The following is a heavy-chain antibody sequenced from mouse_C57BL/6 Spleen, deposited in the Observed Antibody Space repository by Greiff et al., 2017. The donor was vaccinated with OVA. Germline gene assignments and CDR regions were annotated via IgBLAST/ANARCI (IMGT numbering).Heavy chain of an antibody. CDR1: GYTFTSYW. J-gene: IGHJ4*01. Sequence: VQLQQPGAELVKPGASVKMSCKASGYTFTSYWITWVKQRPGQGLEWIGDIYPGSGSTNYNEKFKSKATLTVDTSSSTAYMQLRSLTSEDSGVYYGRRGGDSSMDYWGQGTSVTVSS. D-gene: IGHD3-3*01. V-gene: IGHV1-55*01. CDR3: RRGGDSSMDY. CDR2: IYPGSGST.